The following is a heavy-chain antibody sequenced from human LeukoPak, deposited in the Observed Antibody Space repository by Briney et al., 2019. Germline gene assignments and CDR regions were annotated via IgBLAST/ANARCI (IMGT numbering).Heavy chain of an antibody. V-gene: IGHV1-69*04. CDR2: IIPILGIA. CDR3: ARTRGNYYDSSGYYYLDY. D-gene: IGHD3-22*01. J-gene: IGHJ4*02. Sequence: SVKVSCKASGGTFSSYAISWVRQAPGQGLEWVGRIIPILGIANYAQKFQGRVTITADKSTSTAYMELSSLRSEDTAVYYCARTRGNYYDSSGYYYLDYWGQGTLVTVSS. CDR1: GGTFSSYA.